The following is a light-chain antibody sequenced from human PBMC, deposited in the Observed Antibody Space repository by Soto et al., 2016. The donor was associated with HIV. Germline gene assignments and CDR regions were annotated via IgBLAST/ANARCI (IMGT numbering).Light chain of an antibody. CDR3: MQTIQRPYT. Sequence: DVVMTQAPLSLSVTPGQTASISCKSSQSLLHSDGKTGLYWYLQKPGQPPQLLIYEASKRFSGVPDRFSGSGSGTDFTLKISRVEAEDVGAYYCMQTIQRPYTFGQGTKLEIK. V-gene: IGKV2D-29*01. CDR2: EAS. J-gene: IGKJ2*01. CDR1: QSLLHSDGKTG.